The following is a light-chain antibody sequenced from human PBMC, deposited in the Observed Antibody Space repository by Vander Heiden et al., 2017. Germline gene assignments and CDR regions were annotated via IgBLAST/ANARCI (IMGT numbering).Light chain of an antibody. Sequence: QSVLTQPPSVSAPPGQRVAISCTGSSSNIGADYDVHWYRQLPGAAPTLLIYYNNTRPSGVPDRFSASKSGDSASLAITGLQAEDEANYYCQSYDSTLSVVVFGGGTKVTVL. CDR2: YNN. CDR3: QSYDSTLSVVV. CDR1: SSNIGADYD. J-gene: IGLJ2*01. V-gene: IGLV1-40*01.